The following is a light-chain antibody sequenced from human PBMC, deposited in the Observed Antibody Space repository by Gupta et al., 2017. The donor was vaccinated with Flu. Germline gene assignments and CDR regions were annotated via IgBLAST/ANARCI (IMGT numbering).Light chain of an antibody. V-gene: IGKV3-11*01. CDR2: GAS. J-gene: IGKJ2*01. CDR1: QSVGSY. CDR3: QQRTNGPRYYT. Sequence: PLSLAPGARATLACRAMQSVGSYFDWYNQKPSQAPRLLIFGASSRATGITASFTGSGGGTDVNITIISRVPEDFDVYYCQQRTNGPRYYTFGQGTKLEIK.